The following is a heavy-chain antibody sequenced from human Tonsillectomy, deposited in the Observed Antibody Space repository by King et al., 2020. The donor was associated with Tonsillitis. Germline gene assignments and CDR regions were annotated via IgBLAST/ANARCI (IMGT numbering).Heavy chain of an antibody. CDR3: ATILAFTVESPGPFDY. J-gene: IGHJ4*02. CDR2: IYHSGIT. CDR1: DYSISSGYY. V-gene: IGHV4-38-2*02. D-gene: IGHD4-23*01. Sequence: QLQESGPRLVKPSETLSLTCTVSDYSISSGYYWGWIRQPPGKGLEWIGTIYHSGITYYNPSLKSRVTISLDTAKNQFSLNLSSVTAADTAVYYCATILAFTVESPGPFDYWGQGALVTVSS.